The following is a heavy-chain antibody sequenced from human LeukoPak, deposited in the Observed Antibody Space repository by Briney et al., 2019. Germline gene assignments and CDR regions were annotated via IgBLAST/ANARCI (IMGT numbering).Heavy chain of an antibody. J-gene: IGHJ4*02. D-gene: IGHD5-18*01. CDR3: ARDSLRSGYSYGLVDYFDY. CDR1: GYTFTGYY. CDR2: INPNSGGT. Sequence: ASVKVSCKASGYTFTGYYMHWVRQAPGQGLEWMGRINPNSGGTNYAQKFQGRVTMTRDTSISTAYMELSRLRSVDTAVYYCARDSLRSGYSYGLVDYFDYWGQGTLVTVSS. V-gene: IGHV1-2*06.